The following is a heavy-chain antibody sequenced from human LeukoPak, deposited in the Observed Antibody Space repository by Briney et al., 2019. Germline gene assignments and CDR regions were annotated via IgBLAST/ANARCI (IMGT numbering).Heavy chain of an antibody. CDR3: ASVMITFGGVIVRHFDY. CDR1: GGSISGNTYY. V-gene: IGHV4-39*07. CDR2: INHSGST. D-gene: IGHD3-16*02. Sequence: PSETLSLTCTVSGGSISGNTYYWGWIRQPPGKGLEWIGEINHSGSTNYNPSLKSRVTISVDTSKNQFSLKLSSVTAADTAVYYCASVMITFGGVIVRHFDYWGQGTLVTVSS. J-gene: IGHJ4*02.